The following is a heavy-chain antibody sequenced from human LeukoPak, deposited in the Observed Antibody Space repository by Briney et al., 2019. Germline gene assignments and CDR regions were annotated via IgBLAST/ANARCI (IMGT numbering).Heavy chain of an antibody. J-gene: IGHJ4*02. CDR1: GGSISSYY. Sequence: RSETLSLTCTVSGGSISSYYWSWIRQPPGKGLEWIGYIYYSGSTNYNPSLKRRVTISVDTSKNQFSLKLSSVTAADAAVYYCAREGGYDQIDYWGQGTLVTVSS. CDR3: AREGGYDQIDY. V-gene: IGHV4-59*01. CDR2: IYYSGST. D-gene: IGHD5-12*01.